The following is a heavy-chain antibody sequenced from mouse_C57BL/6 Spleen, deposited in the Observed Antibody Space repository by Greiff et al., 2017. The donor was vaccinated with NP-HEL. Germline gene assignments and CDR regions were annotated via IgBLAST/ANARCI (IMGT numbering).Heavy chain of an antibody. CDR2: IDPETGGT. CDR1: GYTFTDYE. V-gene: IGHV1-15*01. J-gene: IGHJ4*01. CDR3: TRVVTTVGGMDY. D-gene: IGHD1-1*01. Sequence: VQLQESGAELVRPGASVTLSCKASGYTFTDYEMHWVKQTPVHGLEWIGAIDPETGGTAYNQKFKGKAILTADKSSSTAYMELRSLTSEDSAVYYGTRVVTTVGGMDYWGQGTSVTVSS.